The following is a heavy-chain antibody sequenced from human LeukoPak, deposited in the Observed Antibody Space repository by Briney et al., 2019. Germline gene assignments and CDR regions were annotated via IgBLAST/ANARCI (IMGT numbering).Heavy chain of an antibody. CDR3: ARHFFGFYYDSSVDYFDY. Sequence: GESLKISCKGSGYSFTSYWIGWVRQMPGKGLDWMGIIYPGDSDTRYSPSFQGQVTISADKSISTAYLQWSSLKASDTAMYYCARHFFGFYYDSSVDYFDYWGQGTLVTVSS. J-gene: IGHJ4*02. D-gene: IGHD3-22*01. CDR2: IYPGDSDT. V-gene: IGHV5-51*01. CDR1: GYSFTSYW.